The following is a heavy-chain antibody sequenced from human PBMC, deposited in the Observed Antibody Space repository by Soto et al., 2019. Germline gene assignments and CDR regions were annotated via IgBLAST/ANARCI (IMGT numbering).Heavy chain of an antibody. CDR3: VRGSWYDFWSGFTFDY. D-gene: IGHD3-3*01. CDR2: IYHSGST. J-gene: IGHJ4*02. V-gene: IGHV4-30-2*01. Sequence: QLQLQESGSGLVKPSQTLSLTCAVSGGSISSGGYSWSWIRQPPGKGLEWIGYIYHSGSTYYNPSLKSRVTISVDRSKNQFSLKLSSVTAADTAVYYCVRGSWYDFWSGFTFDYWGQGTLVTVSS. CDR1: GGSISSGGYS.